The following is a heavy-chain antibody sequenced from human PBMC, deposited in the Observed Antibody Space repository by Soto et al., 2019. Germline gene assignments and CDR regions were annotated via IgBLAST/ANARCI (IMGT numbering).Heavy chain of an antibody. CDR3: ARTLKGTVAAYVEG. Sequence: SETLSLTCAVYGGSFSGYYWSWIRQPPGKGLEWIGEINHSGSTNYNPSLKSRVTISVDTSKNQFSLKLSSVTAADTAVYYCARTLKGTVAAYVEGWGQGTLVTVSS. D-gene: IGHD6-19*01. J-gene: IGHJ4*02. CDR2: INHSGST. V-gene: IGHV4-34*01. CDR1: GGSFSGYY.